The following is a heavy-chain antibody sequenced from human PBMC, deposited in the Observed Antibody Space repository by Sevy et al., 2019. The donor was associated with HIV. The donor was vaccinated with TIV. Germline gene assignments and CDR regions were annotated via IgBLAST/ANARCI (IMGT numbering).Heavy chain of an antibody. V-gene: IGHV1-69*13. CDR1: GGTFSSYA. Sequence: ASVNVSCKASGGTFSSYAISWVRQAPGQGLEWMGGIIPIFGTANYAQKFQGRVTVTADESTSTAYMELSSLRSEDTAGYYCARGLIATRRGGGYYFDYWGQGTLVTVSS. CDR2: IIPIFGTA. D-gene: IGHD6-6*01. J-gene: IGHJ4*02. CDR3: ARGLIATRRGGGYYFDY.